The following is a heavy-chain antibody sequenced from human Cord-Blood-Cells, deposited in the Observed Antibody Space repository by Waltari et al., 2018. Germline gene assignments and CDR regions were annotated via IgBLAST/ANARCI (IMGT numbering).Heavy chain of an antibody. V-gene: IGHV3-53*02. Sequence: EVQLVVTGEGLIQPGGSLRFSCSASGCTVSRNYMSWVRQPPRKGLEWVSIIYSGGSTYYADSVKGRFTISRDNSKNTPYLQMNSLRAEDTAVYYCASEAMASSSSPFDYWGQGTLVTVSS. D-gene: IGHD6-6*01. CDR2: IYSGGST. CDR1: GCTVSRNY. CDR3: ASEAMASSSSPFDY. J-gene: IGHJ4*02.